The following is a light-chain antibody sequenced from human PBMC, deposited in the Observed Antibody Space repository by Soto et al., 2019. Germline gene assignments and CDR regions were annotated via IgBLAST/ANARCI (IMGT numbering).Light chain of an antibody. J-gene: IGLJ3*02. CDR1: SSDVGGYNY. Sequence: QSALTQPASVSGSPGQSITISCTGTSSDVGGYNYVSWYQQHPGKAPKLMIYEVTNRPSGVSNRFSGSKSGNTASLTISGLQAEDEADYYCSSYTNNNGVFGGGTKLTVL. CDR2: EVT. CDR3: SSYTNNNGV. V-gene: IGLV2-14*01.